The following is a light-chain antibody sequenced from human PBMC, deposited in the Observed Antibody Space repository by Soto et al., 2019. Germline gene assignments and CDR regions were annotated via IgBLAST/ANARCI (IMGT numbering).Light chain of an antibody. J-gene: IGKJ2*01. Sequence: DIHMSQSPSSLSASVGDRVTITCRASQSISNYLNWYQQKPGKAPNLLIYIASILHSGVPSRFSGSGSGTDFTLTISSLQPEDFATYYCQQSYSTPYTFGQGTKVDIK. CDR3: QQSYSTPYT. CDR2: IAS. CDR1: QSISNY. V-gene: IGKV1-39*01.